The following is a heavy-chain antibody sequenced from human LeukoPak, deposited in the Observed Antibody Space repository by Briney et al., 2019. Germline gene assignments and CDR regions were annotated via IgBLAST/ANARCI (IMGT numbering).Heavy chain of an antibody. D-gene: IGHD4-23*01. CDR1: GYTFTGYY. J-gene: IGHJ4*02. CDR2: INPNSGGT. CDR3: ARGVRTDYGGNSGSFDY. Sequence: ASVKVSCKASGYTFTGYYMHWVRQAPGQGLEWMGWINPNSGGTNYAQKFQGWVTMTRDTSISTAYMELSRLRSDDTAVYYCARGVRTDYGGNSGSFDYWGQGTLVTVSS. V-gene: IGHV1-2*04.